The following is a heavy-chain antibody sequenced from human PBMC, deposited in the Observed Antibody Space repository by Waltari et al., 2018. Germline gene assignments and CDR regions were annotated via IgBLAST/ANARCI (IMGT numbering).Heavy chain of an antibody. CDR3: ARDTIFYGSGSYDP. J-gene: IGHJ5*02. D-gene: IGHD3-10*01. CDR2: ISSKSTYL. CDR1: GFSLSVYN. Sequence: QLVESGGGLVKPGPSLRLSCAACGFSLSVYNMHWLRRAPGKGLEWVSSISSKSTYLYYADSVRGRFSISRDNAENSLFLQMNNLRGEDTAVYYCARDTIFYGSGSYDPWGQGTRVTVSS. V-gene: IGHV3-21*01.